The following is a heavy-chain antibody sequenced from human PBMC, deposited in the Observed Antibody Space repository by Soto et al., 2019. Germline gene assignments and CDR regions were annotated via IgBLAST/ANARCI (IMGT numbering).Heavy chain of an antibody. Sequence: QVQLQESGPGLVKASQTLSLNYNVSGGSITSGGYYWTWIRQHPGKGLEWIGNVRHSGSTFYNPSLKSRVSISVDTSKNQFSLKVSSVTAADTAVYFCVRGILSWGQGTLVTVSS. CDR3: VRGILS. J-gene: IGHJ1*01. CDR1: GGSITSGGYY. V-gene: IGHV4-31*03. CDR2: VRHSGST.